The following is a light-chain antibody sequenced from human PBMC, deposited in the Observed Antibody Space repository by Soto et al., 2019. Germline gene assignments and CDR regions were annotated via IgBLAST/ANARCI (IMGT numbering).Light chain of an antibody. CDR3: QQYNEWLT. CDR1: QSVRNN. CDR2: GAS. V-gene: IGKV3-15*01. Sequence: EIVVTQSPATLSVSPGERVTLFCRASQSVRNNVAWYQQKRGQAPRLLIYGASTRATGTPARFSGSGSGTEFTLAISSLQSEDFAVYFCQQYNEWLTFGGGTKVEIK. J-gene: IGKJ4*01.